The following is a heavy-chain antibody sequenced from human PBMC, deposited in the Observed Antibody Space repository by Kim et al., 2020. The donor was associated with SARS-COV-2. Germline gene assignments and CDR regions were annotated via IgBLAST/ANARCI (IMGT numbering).Heavy chain of an antibody. Sequence: GGSLRLSCAASGFTFSSYAMHWVRQAPGKGLEWVAVISYDGSNKYYADSVKGRFTISRDNSKNTLYLQMNSLRAEDTAVYYCARDHTITLLRDYYFDYWG. CDR2: ISYDGSNK. D-gene: IGHD3-22*01. CDR1: GFTFSSYA. J-gene: IGHJ4*01. CDR3: ARDHTITLLRDYYFDY. V-gene: IGHV3-30*04.